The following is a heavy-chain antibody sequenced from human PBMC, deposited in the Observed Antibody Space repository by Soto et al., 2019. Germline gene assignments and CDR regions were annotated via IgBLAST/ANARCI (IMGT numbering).Heavy chain of an antibody. CDR3: ARGAATKILVLMYDALEI. D-gene: IGHD5-12*01. V-gene: IGHV1-3*01. Sequence: ASVKVSCKASGYTFTSYAMHWVRQAPGQRLEWMGWINAGNGNTNHAQKFQGRVTISADESTRTVNMELSSLRSDDTAVYYCARGAATKILVLMYDALEIWGQGTLVTVSS. CDR2: INAGNGNT. CDR1: GYTFTSYA. J-gene: IGHJ3*02.